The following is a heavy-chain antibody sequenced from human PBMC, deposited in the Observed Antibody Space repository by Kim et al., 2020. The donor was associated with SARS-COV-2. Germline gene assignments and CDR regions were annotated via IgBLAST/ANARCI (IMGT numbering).Heavy chain of an antibody. V-gene: IGHV4-34*01. Sequence: SETLSLTCAVYGGSFSGYYWSWIRQPPGKGLEWIGEINHSGSTNYNPSLKSRVTISVDTSKNQFSLKLSSVTAADTAVYYCARGHAYYDFWSGPGDYWY. J-gene: IGHJ2*01. D-gene: IGHD3-3*01. CDR3: ARGHAYYDFWSGPGDYWY. CDR2: INHSGST. CDR1: GGSFSGYY.